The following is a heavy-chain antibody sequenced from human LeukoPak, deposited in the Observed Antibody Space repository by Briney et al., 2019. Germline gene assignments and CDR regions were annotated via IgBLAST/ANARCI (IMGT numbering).Heavy chain of an antibody. CDR2: ISSSGNTM. J-gene: IGHJ6*03. CDR1: GFTFSSYS. D-gene: IGHD6-13*01. Sequence: PGGSLRLSCAASGFTFSSYSLNWVRQAPGKGLEWVSYISSSGNTMDYIDSVKGRFTISRDNAKNSLYLQMNDLRAEDTAVYYCARGPLAAAGTMIHYYMDVWGKGTTVTVSS. CDR3: ARGPLAAAGTMIHYYMDV. V-gene: IGHV3-48*04.